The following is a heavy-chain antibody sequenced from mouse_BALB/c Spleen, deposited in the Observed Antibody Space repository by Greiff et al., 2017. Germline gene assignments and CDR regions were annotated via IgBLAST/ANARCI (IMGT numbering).Heavy chain of an antibody. CDR1: GYTFTSYV. CDR3: ERDYYGSSYYGYFDV. CDR2: INPYNDGT. V-gene: IGHV1-14*01. Sequence: EVQLQQSGPELVKPGASVKMSCKASGYTFTSYVMHWVKQKPGQGLEWIGYINPYNDGTKYNEKFKGKATLTSDKSSSTAYMELSSLTSEDSAVYYYERDYYGSSYYGYFDVWGAGTTVTVSS. J-gene: IGHJ1*01. D-gene: IGHD1-1*01.